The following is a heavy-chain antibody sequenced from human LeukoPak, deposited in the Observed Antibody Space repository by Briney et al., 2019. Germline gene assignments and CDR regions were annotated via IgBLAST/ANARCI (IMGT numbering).Heavy chain of an antibody. CDR1: GGTFSSYA. CDR3: ARAGIPAAIQADYYYGMDV. V-gene: IGHV1-69*13. Sequence: GASVKVSCTASGGTFSSYAISWVRQAPGQGLEWMGGIIPIFGTANYAQKFQGRVTITADESTSTAYMELSSLRSEDTAVYYCARAGIPAAIQADYYYGMDVWGQGTTVTVSS. CDR2: IIPIFGTA. J-gene: IGHJ6*02. D-gene: IGHD2-2*01.